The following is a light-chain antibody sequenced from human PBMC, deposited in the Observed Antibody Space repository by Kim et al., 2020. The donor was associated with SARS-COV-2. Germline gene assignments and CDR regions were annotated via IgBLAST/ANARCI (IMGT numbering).Light chain of an antibody. CDR3: ATWDDSLSGQV. J-gene: IGLJ3*02. Sequence: GQRVPMSCSGSISNIGNNYLYWYQKLPGTAPKLLIYRNTQRPSGVPDRFSGSKSGTSASLAISGLRSEDEADYYCATWDDSLSGQVFGGGTQLTVL. V-gene: IGLV1-47*01. CDR1: ISNIGNNY. CDR2: RNT.